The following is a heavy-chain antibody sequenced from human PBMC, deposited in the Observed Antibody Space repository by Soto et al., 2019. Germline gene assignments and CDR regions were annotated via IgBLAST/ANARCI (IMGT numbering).Heavy chain of an antibody. D-gene: IGHD3-10*01. CDR2: INHSGST. CDR1: GGSFSGYY. J-gene: IGHJ4*02. CDR3: ARRKWSNYYGSGSYIFDY. V-gene: IGHV4-34*01. Sequence: PSETLSLTCAVYGGSFSGYYWSWIRQPPGKGLEWIGEINHSGSTNYNPSLKSRVTISVDTSKNQFSLKLSSVTAADTAAYYCARRKWSNYYGSGSYIFDYWGQGTLVTVSS.